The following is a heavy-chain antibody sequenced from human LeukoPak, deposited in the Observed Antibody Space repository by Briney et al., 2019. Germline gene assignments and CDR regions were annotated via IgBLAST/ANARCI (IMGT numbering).Heavy chain of an antibody. V-gene: IGHV3-33*06. Sequence: PGGSLRLSCAASGFTFSSYGMHWVRQAPGKGLEWVAVIWYDGSNKYYADSVKGRFTISRDNSKNTLYLQMNSLRAEDTAVYYCAKDLGRSGYSGLVDYWGQGTLVTVS. CDR1: GFTFSSYG. D-gene: IGHD3-22*01. CDR3: AKDLGRSGYSGLVDY. J-gene: IGHJ4*02. CDR2: IWYDGSNK.